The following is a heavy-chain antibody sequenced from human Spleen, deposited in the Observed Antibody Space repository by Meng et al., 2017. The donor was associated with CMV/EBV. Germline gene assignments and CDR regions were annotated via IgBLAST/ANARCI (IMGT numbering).Heavy chain of an antibody. CDR1: GGSVTSGIYY. Sequence: TVSGGSVTSGIYYWTWIRQPPGKGLEWIAYFYDRVTTNYNPSLNNRVSISVDTSKTQIFLRLNSVTAADTAMYFCARDRGGGDGFDIWGQGTMVTVSS. CDR3: ARDRGGGDGFDI. D-gene: IGHD3-16*01. V-gene: IGHV4-61*01. CDR2: FYDRVTT. J-gene: IGHJ3*02.